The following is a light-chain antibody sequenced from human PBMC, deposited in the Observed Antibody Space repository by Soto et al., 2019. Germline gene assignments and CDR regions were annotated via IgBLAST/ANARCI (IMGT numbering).Light chain of an antibody. J-gene: IGLJ2*01. V-gene: IGLV2-11*01. CDR2: DVI. CDR3: CSYAGSYTLV. Sequence: QSALTQPRSVSGSPGQSVTISCTGTSSDVGGYNYVSWYQQHPGKVPKLMIYDVIKRPSGVPDRFSGSKSGNTASLTISGLQAEDEADYYCCSYAGSYTLVFGGGTKLTVL. CDR1: SSDVGGYNY.